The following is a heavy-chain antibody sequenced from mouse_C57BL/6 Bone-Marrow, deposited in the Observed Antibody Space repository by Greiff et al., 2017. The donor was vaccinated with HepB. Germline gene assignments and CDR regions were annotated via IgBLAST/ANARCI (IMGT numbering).Heavy chain of an antibody. V-gene: IGHV14-4*01. D-gene: IGHD2-3*01. CDR3: TGYDGYYFAY. CDR2: IDPENGDT. Sequence: EVKLMESGAELVRPGASVKLSCTASGFNIKDDYMHWVKQRPEQGLEWIGWIDPENGDTEYASKFQGKATITADTSSNTAYLQLSSLTSEDTAVYYCTGYDGYYFAYWGQGTLVTVSA. CDR1: GFNIKDDY. J-gene: IGHJ3*01.